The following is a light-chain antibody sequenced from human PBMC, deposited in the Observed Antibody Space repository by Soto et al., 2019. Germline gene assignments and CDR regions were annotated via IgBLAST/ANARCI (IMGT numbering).Light chain of an antibody. CDR1: QGISRT. Sequence: EIVMTQSPATLSVSPGETATLSCRASQGISRTLAWYQLKSGQAPRLLFYGASTRATGVPARFSGSGSGTEFTLTISSLQSEDSALYYCQHYNHWPQLSFGGGTRWIS. CDR3: QHYNHWPQLS. J-gene: IGKJ4*01. CDR2: GAS. V-gene: IGKV3-15*01.